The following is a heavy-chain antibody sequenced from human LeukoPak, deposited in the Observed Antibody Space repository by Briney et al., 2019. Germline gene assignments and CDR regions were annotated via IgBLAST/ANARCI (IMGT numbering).Heavy chain of an antibody. CDR3: ARGTRLGELSLVTY. J-gene: IGHJ4*02. V-gene: IGHV3-21*01. CDR1: GFTFSSYI. Sequence: GGSLRLSCAASGFTFSSYIMNWVRQAPGKGLEWVSSISSGSSYIYYADSVKGRFTISRDNAKNSLYLQMNSLRAEDTAVYYCARGTRLGELSLVTYWGQGILVTVSS. CDR2: ISSGSSYI. D-gene: IGHD3-16*02.